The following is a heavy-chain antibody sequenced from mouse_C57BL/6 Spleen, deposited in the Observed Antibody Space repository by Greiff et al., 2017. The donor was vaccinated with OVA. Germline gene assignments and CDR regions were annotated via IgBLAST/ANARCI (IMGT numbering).Heavy chain of an antibody. CDR3: TRVWGYFDV. D-gene: IGHD4-1*01. CDR1: GFTFSSYV. V-gene: IGHV5-9-1*02. J-gene: IGHJ1*03. CDR2: ISSGGDYI. Sequence: EVQVVESGEGLVKPGGSLKLSCAASGFTFSSYVMSWVRQTPEKRLEWVAYISSGGDYIYYADTVKGRFTISRDNARNTLYLQMSSLKSEDTAMYYCTRVWGYFDVWGTGTTVTVSS.